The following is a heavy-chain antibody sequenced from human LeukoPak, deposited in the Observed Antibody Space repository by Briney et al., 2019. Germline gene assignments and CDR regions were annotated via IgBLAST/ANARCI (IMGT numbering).Heavy chain of an antibody. CDR1: GGSISSFY. CDR2: VYYTGAT. CDR3: AGLSYYYMDV. Sequence: SQRLSLTCILSGGSISSFYWSWLRQSPGKRLEWMGYVYYTGATNYNPSLRSRVTMSVDMSKNEFSLKLKSVTAADTGIYFCAGLSYYYMDVWGKGTPVAVSS. V-gene: IGHV4-59*08. J-gene: IGHJ6*03.